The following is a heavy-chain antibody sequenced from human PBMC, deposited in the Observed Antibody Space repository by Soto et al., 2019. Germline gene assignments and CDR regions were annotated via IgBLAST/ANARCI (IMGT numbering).Heavy chain of an antibody. D-gene: IGHD2-2*01. Sequence: QVQLLESGGGVVQPGGSLRLACTAPGFTFTSYGMHRVRQAPGKGLEWVAIISYDESNKYYADSVRGGFTIARDNAKNTLSLQMSSLSAEVTAVYYCARASRTYYSSYYNMGVCRQGTTVTVSS. V-gene: IGHV3-30*03. CDR2: ISYDESNK. CDR1: GFTFTSYG. CDR3: ARASRTYYSSYYNMGV. J-gene: IGHJ6*02.